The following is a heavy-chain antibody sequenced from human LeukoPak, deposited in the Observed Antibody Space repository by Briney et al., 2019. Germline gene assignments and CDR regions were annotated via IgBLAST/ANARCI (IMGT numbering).Heavy chain of an antibody. CDR3: AKDPSSDLYFDY. CDR1: GFTFSSYG. Sequence: PGGSLRLSCAASGFTFSSYGMHWVRQAPGKGLEWVAFIRYDGSNKYYADSVKGRFTISRDNSKDTLYLQMNSLRAEDTAVYYCAKDPSSDLYFDYWGQGTLVTVSS. CDR2: IRYDGSNK. D-gene: IGHD2-2*01. J-gene: IGHJ4*02. V-gene: IGHV3-30*02.